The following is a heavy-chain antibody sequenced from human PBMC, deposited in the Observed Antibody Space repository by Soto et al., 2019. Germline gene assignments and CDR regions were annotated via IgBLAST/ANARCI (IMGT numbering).Heavy chain of an antibody. CDR1: GGTFSSYA. CDR3: ARTPPVGATTIYNWFDP. V-gene: IGHV1-69*01. CDR2: IIPIFGTA. J-gene: IGHJ5*02. D-gene: IGHD1-26*01. Sequence: GDSVQVSCKASGGTFSSYAISWVRQAPGQGLEWMGGIIPIFGTANYAQKFQGRVTITADESTSTAYMELSSLRSEGTAVYYCARTPPVGATTIYNWFDPWGQGTLVTVAS.